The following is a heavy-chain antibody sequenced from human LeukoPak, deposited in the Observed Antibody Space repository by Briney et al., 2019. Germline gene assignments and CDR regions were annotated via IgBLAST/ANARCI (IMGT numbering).Heavy chain of an antibody. D-gene: IGHD2-2*01. Sequence: GGSLRLSCAASGSTFDDYGMSWVRQAPGKGLEWVSGINWNGGSTGYADSVKGRFTISRDNAKNSLFLQMNSLRAEDTALYYCARGYCVSTSCYYFFDYWGQGTLVTVSS. CDR1: GSTFDDYG. CDR3: ARGYCVSTSCYYFFDY. CDR2: INWNGGST. V-gene: IGHV3-20*04. J-gene: IGHJ4*02.